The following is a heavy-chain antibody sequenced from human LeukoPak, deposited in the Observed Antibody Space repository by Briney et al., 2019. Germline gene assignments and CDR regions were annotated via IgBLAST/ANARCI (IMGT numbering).Heavy chain of an antibody. V-gene: IGHV3-23*01. D-gene: IGHD3-16*01. CDR2: IRRSGEGI. J-gene: IGHJ6*03. CDR3: AKEKKDLADWGYYYYCYIDV. CDR1: GFIFSSNA. Sequence: GGSLRLSCATSGFIFSSNAMNWVRLVPGKGLEWVSSIRRSGEGIHYADSVKGRFTIARDNSKNTLYLEMNSLRVEDTAIYHCAKEKKDLADWGYYYYCYIDVWGKGTTVTVSS.